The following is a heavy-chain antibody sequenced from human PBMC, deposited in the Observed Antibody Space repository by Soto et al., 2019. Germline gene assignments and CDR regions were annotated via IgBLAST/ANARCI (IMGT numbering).Heavy chain of an antibody. CDR2: INHSGST. Sequence: QVQLQQWGAGLLKPSETLSLTCAVYGGSFSGYYWSWIRQPPGKGLEWIGEINHSGSTNYNPSLKSRVTISGDTSKNQFSLKLSSVTAADTAVYYCASRLDSGWYSSWGQGTLVTVSS. CDR3: ASRLDSGWYSS. D-gene: IGHD6-19*01. V-gene: IGHV4-34*01. CDR1: GGSFSGYY. J-gene: IGHJ4*02.